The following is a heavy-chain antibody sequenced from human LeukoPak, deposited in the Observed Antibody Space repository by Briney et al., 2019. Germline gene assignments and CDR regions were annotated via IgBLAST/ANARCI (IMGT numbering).Heavy chain of an antibody. V-gene: IGHV7-4-1*02. CDR3: ARRSVIYGSGSWFGY. J-gene: IGHJ4*02. CDR1: GYTFTSYS. D-gene: IGHD3-10*01. CDR2: INTNTGNP. Sequence: ASVKVSCKASGYTFTSYSLNWVRQAPGQGLEWMGWINTNTGNPTYAQGFTGRFVFSLDTSVSTAYLQISSLKAEDTAVYYCARRSVIYGSGSWFGYWGQGTLVTVSS.